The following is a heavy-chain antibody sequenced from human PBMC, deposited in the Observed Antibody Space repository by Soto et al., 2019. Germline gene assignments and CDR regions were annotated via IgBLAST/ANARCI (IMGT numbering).Heavy chain of an antibody. J-gene: IGHJ4*02. CDR3: VRDRSASPRRGAGIGHF. Sequence: GVSLRLSCVASGFTFSKFAMTWVRQSPGRGLEWVATITSPGSSSYYADSVKGRFIISRDNSRNTLDLQMNSLGGDDAALYFCVRDRSASPRRGAGIGHFCGQGTRVTVSA. D-gene: IGHD3-10*01. CDR2: ITSPGSSS. CDR1: GFTFSKFA. V-gene: IGHV3-23*01.